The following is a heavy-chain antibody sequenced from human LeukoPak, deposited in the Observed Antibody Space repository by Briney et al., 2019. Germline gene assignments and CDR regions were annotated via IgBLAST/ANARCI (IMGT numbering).Heavy chain of an antibody. CDR2: IKQDGSEK. D-gene: IGHD1-7*01. CDR3: AKVRVVFNWNYAYYFDS. Sequence: HPGGSLRLSCAASGFTFSSYWMSWVRQAPGKGLEWVANIKQDGSEKYYVDSVKGRFTISRDNAKNSLYLQMNSLRAEDTAVYYCAKVRVVFNWNYAYYFDSWGQGTLVTVSS. CDR1: GFTFSSYW. J-gene: IGHJ4*02. V-gene: IGHV3-7*01.